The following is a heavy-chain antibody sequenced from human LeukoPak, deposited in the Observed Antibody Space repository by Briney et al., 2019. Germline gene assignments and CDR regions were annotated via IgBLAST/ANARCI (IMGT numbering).Heavy chain of an antibody. CDR1: GFTFSSYA. CDR3: ARAGSIRFDY. J-gene: IGHJ4*02. CDR2: ISGSDGST. D-gene: IGHD1-26*01. Sequence: GGSLRLSCAASGFTFSSYAMSWVRQAPGKGLEWVSGISGSDGSTYYADSVKGRFTISRDNSKNTLYLQMNSLRAEDTAVYYCARAGSIRFDYWGQGTLVTVSS. V-gene: IGHV3-23*01.